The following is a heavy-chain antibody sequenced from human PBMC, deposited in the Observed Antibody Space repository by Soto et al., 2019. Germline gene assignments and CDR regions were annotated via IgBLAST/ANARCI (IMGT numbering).Heavy chain of an antibody. Sequence: SETLSLTCTVSGGSISSSSYYWGWIRQPPGKGLEWIGSIYYSGSTYYNPSLKSRVTISVDTSKNQFSLKLSSVTAADTAVYYSARGFTTVVTVDYWGQGTLVTVSS. CDR2: IYYSGST. CDR3: ARGFTTVVTVDY. D-gene: IGHD3-22*01. CDR1: GGSISSSSYY. J-gene: IGHJ4*02. V-gene: IGHV4-39*01.